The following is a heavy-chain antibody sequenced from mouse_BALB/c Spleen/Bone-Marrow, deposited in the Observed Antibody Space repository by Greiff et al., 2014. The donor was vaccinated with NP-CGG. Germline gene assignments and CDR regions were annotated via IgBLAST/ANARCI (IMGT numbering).Heavy chain of an antibody. J-gene: IGHJ2*01. CDR3: ANYYYGSHFDY. CDR2: IDLANGNT. D-gene: IGHD1-1*01. CDR1: GFNIKDTY. V-gene: IGHV14-3*02. Sequence: EVKLQESGAALVKPGASVKLSCTASGFNIKDTYMHWVKQRPEQGLEWIGRIDLANGNTKYDPKFQGMATITADTSSNTAYLQLSSLTSEDTAVYYCANYYYGSHFDYWGQGTTLTVSS.